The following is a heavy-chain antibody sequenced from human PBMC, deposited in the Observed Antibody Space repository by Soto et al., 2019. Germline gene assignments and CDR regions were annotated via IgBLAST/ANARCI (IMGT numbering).Heavy chain of an antibody. Sequence: ASVNVSLKSSVYTFAIYAMHWVRQAPGKRLEWMGWINAGNSNTKYSQQFQGSVTITSDTCASTAYMELSSLRSEDTAVYYGASRSSGTDYYGMDVWGQGTTVTVSS. D-gene: IGHD6-19*01. J-gene: IGHJ6*02. CDR1: VYTFAIYA. CDR2: INAGNSNT. V-gene: IGHV1-3*01. CDR3: ASRSSGTDYYGMDV.